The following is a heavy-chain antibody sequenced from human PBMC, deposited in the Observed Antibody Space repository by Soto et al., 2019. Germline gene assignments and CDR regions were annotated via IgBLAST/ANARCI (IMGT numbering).Heavy chain of an antibody. CDR1: GFTFSSYA. J-gene: IGHJ6*02. Sequence: QVQLVESGGGVVQPGRSLRLSCAASGFTFSSYAMHWVRQAPGKGLEWVAVISYDGSNKYYADSVKGRFTISRDNSKNTLYLQMNSLRAEDTAVYYCARETPIRDGMDVWGQGTTVTVSS. V-gene: IGHV3-30-3*01. CDR3: ARETPIRDGMDV. CDR2: ISYDGSNK.